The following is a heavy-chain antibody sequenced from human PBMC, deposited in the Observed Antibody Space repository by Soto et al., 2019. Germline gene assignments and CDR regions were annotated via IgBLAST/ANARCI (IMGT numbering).Heavy chain of an antibody. J-gene: IGHJ5*02. Sequence: SVKVSCKASGGTFSSYAISWVRQAPGQGLEWMGRIIPIFGTANYAQKFQGRVTITADKSTSTAYMELSSLRSEDTAVYYCARAADGPFGGVIVIHWFDPWGQGTLVTVSS. CDR2: IIPIFGTA. V-gene: IGHV1-69*06. D-gene: IGHD3-16*02. CDR3: ARAADGPFGGVIVIHWFDP. CDR1: GGTFSSYA.